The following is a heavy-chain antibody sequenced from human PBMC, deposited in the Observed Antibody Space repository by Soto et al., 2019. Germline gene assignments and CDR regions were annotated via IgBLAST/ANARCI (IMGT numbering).Heavy chain of an antibody. CDR1: GFAFDEAW. V-gene: IGHV3-15*05. CDR3: TRSAYMDV. Sequence: EVQLVASGGGLVNPGGSLRVSCVTSGFAFDEAWMTWVRQAPGKGLEWVGRIKRKSDGETTEYAAPVKGRFTISRDDSENTVHLQMNSLKTEDTGVYYATRSAYMDVWGKGTTVTVSS. CDR2: IKRKSDGETT. J-gene: IGHJ6*03. D-gene: IGHD3-3*01.